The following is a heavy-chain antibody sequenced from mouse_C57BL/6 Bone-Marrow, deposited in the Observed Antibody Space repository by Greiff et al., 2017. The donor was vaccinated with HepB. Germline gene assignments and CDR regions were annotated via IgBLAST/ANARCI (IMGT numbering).Heavy chain of an antibody. J-gene: IGHJ3*01. CDR3: TVYYYGSRESWFAY. CDR2: IDPENGDT. D-gene: IGHD1-1*01. V-gene: IGHV14-4*01. Sequence: VHVNQSGAELVRPGASVKLSCTASGFNIKDDYMHWVKQRPEQGLEWIGWIDPENGDTEYASKFQGKATITADTSSNTAYLQLSSLTSEDTAVYYCTVYYYGSRESWFAYWGQGTLVTVSA. CDR1: GFNIKDDY.